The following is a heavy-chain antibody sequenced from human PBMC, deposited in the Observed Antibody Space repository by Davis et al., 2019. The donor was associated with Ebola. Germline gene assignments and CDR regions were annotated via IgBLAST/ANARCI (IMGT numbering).Heavy chain of an antibody. CDR1: GFTFSHDN. V-gene: IGHV3-21*01. D-gene: IGHD3-10*01. J-gene: IGHJ4*02. CDR3: ARGSDSGSYSPIN. Sequence: PGGSLRLSCAASGFTFSHDNMNWVRQAPGKGLEWVSSISNSGYYIYYADSVRGRFTISRDNAKNSLYLQMSSLRAEDTAVYYCARGSDSGSYSPINWGQGTLVTVSS. CDR2: ISNSGYYI.